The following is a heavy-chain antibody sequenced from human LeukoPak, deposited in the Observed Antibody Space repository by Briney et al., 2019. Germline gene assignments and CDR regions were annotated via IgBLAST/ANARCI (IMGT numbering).Heavy chain of an antibody. CDR1: GFTFSSYA. Sequence: TGGSLSLSFAASGFTFSSYAMSWVRQAPGKGLEWVSAISGSGGSTYYADSVKGRFTISRDNSKNTLYLQLNSLRAEDTAVYYCAKDRALGYDFWSGYYLFDYWGQGTLVTVSS. V-gene: IGHV3-23*01. D-gene: IGHD3-3*01. CDR3: AKDRALGYDFWSGYYLFDY. CDR2: ISGSGGST. J-gene: IGHJ4*02.